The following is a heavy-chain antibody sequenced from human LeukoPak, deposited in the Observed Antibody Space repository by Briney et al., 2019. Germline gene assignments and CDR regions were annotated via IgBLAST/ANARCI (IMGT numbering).Heavy chain of an antibody. CDR1: GFTVSSNY. CDR3: HKDLLGAGRY. Sequence: HPGGSLRLSCAASGFTVSSNYMSWVRQAPGKGLEWVSVIYSGGSTYYADSVKGRFTISRDNSKNTLYLQMNSLRAEDTAVYYCHKDLLGAGRYWGQGTLVTVSS. V-gene: IGHV3-53*01. J-gene: IGHJ4*02. CDR2: IYSGGST. D-gene: IGHD1-26*01.